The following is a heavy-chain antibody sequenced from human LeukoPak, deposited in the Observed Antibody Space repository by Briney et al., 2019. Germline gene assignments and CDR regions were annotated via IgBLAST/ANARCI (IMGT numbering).Heavy chain of an antibody. CDR2: IKSKTDGGTT. Sequence: GGSLRLSCTTSGFNFRAYWMGWVRQAPGKGLEWVGRIKSKTDGGTTDYAAPVKGRFTISRDDSKNTLYLQMNSLKTEDTAVYYCITIGVVVKGYDYWGQGTLVTVSS. V-gene: IGHV3-15*01. CDR1: GFNFRAYW. CDR3: ITIGVVVKGYDY. D-gene: IGHD3-22*01. J-gene: IGHJ4*02.